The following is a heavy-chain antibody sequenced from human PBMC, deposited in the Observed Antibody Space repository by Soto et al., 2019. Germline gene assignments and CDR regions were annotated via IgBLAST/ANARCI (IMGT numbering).Heavy chain of an antibody. CDR1: GYTFTSYG. CDR3: ARDLTTNITIFGVVTHASMDV. J-gene: IGHJ6*02. V-gene: IGHV1-18*01. CDR2: ISAYNGNT. D-gene: IGHD3-3*01. Sequence: GASVKVSCKASGYTFTSYGISWVRQAPGQGLEWMGWISAYNGNTNYAQKLQGRVTMTTDTSTSTAYMELRSLRSDDTAVYYCARDLTTNITIFGVVTHASMDVWGQGTTVTVSS.